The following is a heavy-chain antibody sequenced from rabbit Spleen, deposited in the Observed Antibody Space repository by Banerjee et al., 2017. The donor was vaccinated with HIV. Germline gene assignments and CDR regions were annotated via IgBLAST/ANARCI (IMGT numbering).Heavy chain of an antibody. Sequence: QSLEESGGGLVKPGASLTLTCKASGFSFNSGYDMCWVRQAPGKRPEWIACIYSGISGSTYYASWAKGRVTISKSSSPTVTLQMTSLTVADTATYFCARAGGVGYGYAFHLWGPGTLVTVS. J-gene: IGHJ4*01. V-gene: IGHV1S40*01. CDR1: GFSFNSGYD. D-gene: IGHD6-1*01. CDR3: ARAGGVGYGYAFHL. CDR2: IYSGISGST.